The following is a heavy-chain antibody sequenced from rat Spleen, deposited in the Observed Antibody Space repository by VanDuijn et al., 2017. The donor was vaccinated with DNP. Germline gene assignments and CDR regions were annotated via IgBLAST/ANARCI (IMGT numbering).Heavy chain of an antibody. CDR2: INKNSSTI. Sequence: EVKLVESGGGLVQPGRSLTLSCAASGFNFNDYWMGWVRQAPGKGLEWIGEINKNSSTISYSPSLKDKLTISRDSAQNTLYLQMSKLGSEDTAIYYCARGPNYGGYADYFDYWGQGVTVTVSS. V-gene: IGHV4-2*01. D-gene: IGHD1-11*01. CDR1: GFNFNDYW. J-gene: IGHJ2*01. CDR3: ARGPNYGGYADYFDY.